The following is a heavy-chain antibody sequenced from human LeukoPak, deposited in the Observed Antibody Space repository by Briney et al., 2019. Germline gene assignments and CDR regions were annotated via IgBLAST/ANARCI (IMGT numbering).Heavy chain of an antibody. CDR1: GFSFSDYV. V-gene: IGHV3-23*01. D-gene: IGHD3-22*01. J-gene: IGHJ4*02. CDR2: ISGNGVST. CDR3: ARPRITMIVVIITPPDY. Sequence: PGGSLRLSCAASGFSFSDYVMTWVRQAPGKGLEWVSAISGNGVSTYYADSVKGRFTISRDNSKNTLYLQMNSLRVEDSAVYYCARPRITMIVVIITPPDYWGQGTLVTVS.